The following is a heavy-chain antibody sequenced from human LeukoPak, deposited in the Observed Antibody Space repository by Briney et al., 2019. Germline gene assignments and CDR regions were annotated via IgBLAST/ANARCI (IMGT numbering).Heavy chain of an antibody. Sequence: QPGGSLRLSCAASGFSFGTYGMHWVRQAPGKGLEWVAVIWHDGSNKYYADSVKGRFTISRDNSKNTLYLQMNSLRDEDTAVYYCAKGAYHTNYVSWFDPWGQGTLVTVSS. V-gene: IGHV3-33*06. CDR3: AKGAYHTNYVSWFDP. CDR2: IWHDGSNK. CDR1: GFSFGTYG. J-gene: IGHJ5*02. D-gene: IGHD1-26*01.